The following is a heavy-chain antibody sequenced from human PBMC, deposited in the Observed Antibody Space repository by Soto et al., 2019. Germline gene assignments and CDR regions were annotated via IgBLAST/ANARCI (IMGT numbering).Heavy chain of an antibody. CDR3: ARPPFSAFGKYPMDV. D-gene: IGHD3-10*01. J-gene: IGHJ6*02. CDR1: GYSFRNYW. V-gene: IGHV5-10-1*01. Sequence: EVQLVQSGAEVKKPGESLRISCKASGYSFRNYWISWVRQVRGKGLEWMGRIDPYDSYTDYSPSFQGHVTISVDKSNSTAYLQWSSLKASDTAMYYCARPPFSAFGKYPMDVWGQGTTVTVSS. CDR2: IDPYDSYT.